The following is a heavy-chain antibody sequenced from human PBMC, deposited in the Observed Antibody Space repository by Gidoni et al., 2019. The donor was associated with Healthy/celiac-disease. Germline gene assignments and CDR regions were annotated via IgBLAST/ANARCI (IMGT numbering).Heavy chain of an antibody. J-gene: IGHJ6*02. D-gene: IGHD3-10*01. CDR3: ARDRSPTYYYGSGSYPDDYYYYGMDV. CDR2: INPSGGST. CDR1: GYTFTSYY. Sequence: QVQLVQSGAEVKKPGASVKVSGKASGYTFTSYYMHWVRQAPGQGLEWMGIINPSGGSTSYAQKFQGRVTMTRDTSTSTVYMELSSLRSEDTAVYYCARDRSPTYYYGSGSYPDDYYYYGMDVWGQGTTVTVSS. V-gene: IGHV1-46*01.